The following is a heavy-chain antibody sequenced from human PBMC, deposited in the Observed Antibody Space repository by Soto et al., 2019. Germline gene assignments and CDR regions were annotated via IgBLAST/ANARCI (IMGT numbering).Heavy chain of an antibody. CDR1: GFTVSSNY. V-gene: IGHV3-53*01. Sequence: PGGSLRLSCAASGFTVSSNYMSWVRQAPGKGLEWVSVIYSGGSTYYADSVKGRFTISRDNSKNTLYLQMNSLRAEDTAVYYCARVVHSLGGTDYFDYWGQGTLVTVSS. D-gene: IGHD1-1*01. CDR3: ARVVHSLGGTDYFDY. J-gene: IGHJ4*02. CDR2: IYSGGST.